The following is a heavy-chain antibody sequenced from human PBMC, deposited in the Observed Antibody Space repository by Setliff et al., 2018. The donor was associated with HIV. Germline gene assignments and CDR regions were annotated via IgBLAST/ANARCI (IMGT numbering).Heavy chain of an antibody. CDR3: ARDQKGYSYGYFDS. CDR1: DGSTTGYH. CDR2: ITYSGSA. Sequence: SETLSLTCSVSDGSTTGYHWNWIRQSAEKGLEWIGYITYSGSAYYNPSLESRVTISIDTSNNQFSLRLSSVTAADTAVYYCARDQKGYSYGYFDSWGQGTLVTVSS. V-gene: IGHV4-59*12. D-gene: IGHD5-18*01. J-gene: IGHJ4*02.